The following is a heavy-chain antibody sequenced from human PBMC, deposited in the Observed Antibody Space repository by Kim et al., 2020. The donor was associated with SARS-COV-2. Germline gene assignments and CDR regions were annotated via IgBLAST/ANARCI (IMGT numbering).Heavy chain of an antibody. CDR3: ARSRRTMVRGVIINGFDP. CDR2: IDPSDSYT. V-gene: IGHV5-10-1*01. Sequence: GESLKISCKGSGYSFTSYWISWVRQMPGKGLEWMGRIDPSDSYTNYSPSFQGHVTISADKSISTAYLQWSSLKASDTAMYYCARSRRTMVRGVIINGFDPWGQGTLVTVSS. D-gene: IGHD3-10*01. CDR1: GYSFTSYW. J-gene: IGHJ5*02.